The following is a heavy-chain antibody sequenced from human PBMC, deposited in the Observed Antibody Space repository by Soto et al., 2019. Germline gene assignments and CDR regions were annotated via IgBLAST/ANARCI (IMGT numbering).Heavy chain of an antibody. CDR1: GGSISSSSYY. J-gene: IGHJ6*02. CDR2: IYFSGRP. D-gene: IGHD3-10*01. V-gene: IGHV4-39*01. Sequence: SETLSLTCTVSGGSISSSSYYWGWIRQPPGKGLEGIGSIYFSGRPYYNPSLKARVTIPEGTSKNQASLILGPVDAADAAVYYCARQQVVRGVILTGYYYCGRDVWGQGTTVTVSS. CDR3: ARQQVVRGVILTGYYYCGRDV.